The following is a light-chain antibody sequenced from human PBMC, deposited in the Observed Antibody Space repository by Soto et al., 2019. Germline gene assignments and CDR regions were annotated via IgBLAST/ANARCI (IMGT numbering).Light chain of an antibody. CDR2: GAS. Sequence: EIVMTQSPATLSVSPGERATLSCRASQSVNIKLAWYQQKFGQAPRLLIYGASTRAAGAPARFSGSGSGTEFTLTISILQSQESAVYSSQQYNDAKTFGKGTKVEI. J-gene: IGKJ1*01. CDR3: QQYNDAKT. CDR1: QSVNIK. V-gene: IGKV3-15*01.